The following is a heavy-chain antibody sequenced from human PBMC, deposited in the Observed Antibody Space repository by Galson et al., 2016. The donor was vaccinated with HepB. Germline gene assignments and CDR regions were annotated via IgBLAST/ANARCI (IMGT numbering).Heavy chain of an antibody. D-gene: IGHD3-3*01. CDR3: ANLRFLEWFDDY. CDR2: INSDGSTS. CDR1: GFTFSNSW. J-gene: IGHJ4*02. Sequence: SLRLSCAASGFTFSNSWMHWVRQVPGKGLEWVSRINSDGSTSAYADSVKGRFTISRDHAKNTLYLRMNSLRAEDTAVDYCANLRFLEWFDDYWGQGTLVTVSS. V-gene: IGHV3-74*01.